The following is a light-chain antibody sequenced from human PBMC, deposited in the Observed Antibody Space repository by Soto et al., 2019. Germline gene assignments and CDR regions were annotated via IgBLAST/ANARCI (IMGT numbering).Light chain of an antibody. CDR1: QSISSY. CDR2: AAS. CDR3: QQSYSTPPWT. V-gene: IGKV1-39*01. Sequence: DLQMTQSPSSLSASVGDRVTITCRASQSISSYLNWYQQKPGKAPKLLIYAASSLQSGVPSRFSGSGSGTDFTLTISSLQPEDFATYYCQQSYSTPPWTFGQETKVEIK. J-gene: IGKJ1*01.